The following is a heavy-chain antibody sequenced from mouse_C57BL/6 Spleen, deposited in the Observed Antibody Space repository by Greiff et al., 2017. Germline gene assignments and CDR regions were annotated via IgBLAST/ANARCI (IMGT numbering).Heavy chain of an antibody. CDR1: GFSLTSYA. J-gene: IGHJ4*01. CDR3: ARGIYYDYDVGAMDY. D-gene: IGHD2-4*01. CDR2: IWTGGGT. Sequence: VQLVESGPGLVAPSQSLSITCTVSGFSLTSYAISWVRQPPGKGLEWLGVIWTGGGTNYNSALKSRLSISKDNSKSQVFLKMNSLQTDDTARYYCARGIYYDYDVGAMDYWGQGTSVTVSS. V-gene: IGHV2-9-1*01.